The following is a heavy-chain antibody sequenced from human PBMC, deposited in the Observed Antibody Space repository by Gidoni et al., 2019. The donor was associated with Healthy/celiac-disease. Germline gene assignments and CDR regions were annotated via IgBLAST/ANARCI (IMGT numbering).Heavy chain of an antibody. J-gene: IGHJ4*02. CDR3: AREPLKITFGGVIALPYYFDY. Sequence: QVQLVQSGAEVKKPGSSVKVSCKASGSTFSSYAISWVRQALGQGLEWMGGISPIFGTANYAQKFQGRVTITADESTSTAYMELSSLRSEDTAVYYCAREPLKITFGGVIALPYYFDYWGQGTLVTVSS. CDR1: GSTFSSYA. V-gene: IGHV1-69*01. CDR2: ISPIFGTA. D-gene: IGHD3-16*02.